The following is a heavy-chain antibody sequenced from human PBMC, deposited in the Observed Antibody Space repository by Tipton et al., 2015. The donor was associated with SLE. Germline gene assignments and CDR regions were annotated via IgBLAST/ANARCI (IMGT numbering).Heavy chain of an antibody. D-gene: IGHD3-9*01. J-gene: IGHJ4*02. Sequence: TLSLTCAVYGGSFRGYFWSWIRQPPGKGLEWIGYIYYNGTTNYNPSLKSRVSISADTSKKQFSLHLTSVTAADTAVYYCARGLTGPGCPLGYWGQGTLVTVSS. V-gene: IGHV4-59*01. CDR1: GGSFRGYF. CDR2: IYYNGTT. CDR3: ARGLTGPGCPLGY.